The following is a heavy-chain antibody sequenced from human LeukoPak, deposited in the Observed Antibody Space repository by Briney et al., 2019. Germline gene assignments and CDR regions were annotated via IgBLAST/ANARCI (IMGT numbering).Heavy chain of an antibody. Sequence: ASVKVSCKASGYTFTGYYMHWVRQAPGQGLEWMGIINPSGGSTSYAQKFQGRVTMTRDTSTSTVYMELSSLRSEDTAVYYCARGRTTVAATGKNWFDPWGQGTLVTVSS. V-gene: IGHV1-46*01. CDR3: ARGRTTVAATGKNWFDP. CDR1: GYTFTGYY. J-gene: IGHJ5*02. D-gene: IGHD2-15*01. CDR2: INPSGGST.